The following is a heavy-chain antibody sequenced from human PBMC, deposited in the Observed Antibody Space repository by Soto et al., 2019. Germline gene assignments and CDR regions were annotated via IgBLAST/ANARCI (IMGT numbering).Heavy chain of an antibody. J-gene: IGHJ4*02. V-gene: IGHV3-74*01. CDR1: GFNLGSYW. Sequence: GGSLRLSCAASGFNLGSYWMHWVRQAPGKGLVWVSRINDYGTTINYAESVEGRFTISRDDAKSEVYLQMNNLRAEDTAVYYCARGGLERLDYWGQGAMVTVYS. D-gene: IGHD1-1*01. CDR3: ARGGLERLDY. CDR2: INDYGTTI.